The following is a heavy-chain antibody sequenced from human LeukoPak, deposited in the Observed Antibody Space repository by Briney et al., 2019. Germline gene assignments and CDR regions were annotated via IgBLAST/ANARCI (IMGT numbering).Heavy chain of an antibody. CDR2: IYHSGST. V-gene: IGHV4-4*02. CDR1: GGSISSSNW. D-gene: IGHD6-13*01. J-gene: IGHJ5*02. Sequence: PSGTLSLTCAVSGGSISSSNWWRWVRQPPGKWLEWSGEIYHSGSTNYNPSLKSRVTISVDKSKNQFSLKLISVTAADTAVYFCARLMSYRSSRTSWFDLWAQGTLVTVSS. CDR3: ARLMSYRSSRTSWFDL.